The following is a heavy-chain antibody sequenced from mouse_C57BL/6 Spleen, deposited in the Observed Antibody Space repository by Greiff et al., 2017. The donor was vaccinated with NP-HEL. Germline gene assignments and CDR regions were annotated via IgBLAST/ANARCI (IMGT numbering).Heavy chain of an antibody. CDR2: IDPETGGT. CDR3: TSRRLFAY. V-gene: IGHV1-15*01. CDR1: GYTFTDYE. Sequence: VQLQQSGAELVRPGASVTLSCKASGYTFTDYEMHWVKQTPVHGLEWIGAIDPETGGTAYNQKFKGKAILTADKSSSTAYMELRSLTSEDSAVYYCTSRRLFAYWGQGTLVTVSA. J-gene: IGHJ3*01.